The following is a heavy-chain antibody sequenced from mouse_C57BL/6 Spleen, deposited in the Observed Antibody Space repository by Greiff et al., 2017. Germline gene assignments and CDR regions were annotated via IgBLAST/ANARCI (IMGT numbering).Heavy chain of an antibody. V-gene: IGHV5-17*01. J-gene: IGHJ3*01. CDR1: GFTFSDYG. CDR3: AREDYYGSSSFAY. Sequence: EVNLVESGGGLVKPGGSLKLSCAASGFTFSDYGMPWVRPAPEKGLEWVAYISSGSSPIYYADTVKGRFTISRDNAKNTLFLQMTSLRSEDTAMYYCAREDYYGSSSFAYWGQGTLVTVSA. D-gene: IGHD1-1*01. CDR2: ISSGSSPI.